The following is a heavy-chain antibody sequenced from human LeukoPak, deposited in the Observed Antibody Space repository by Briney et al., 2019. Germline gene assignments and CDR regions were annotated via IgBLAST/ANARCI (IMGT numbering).Heavy chain of an antibody. CDR3: ARALEYQLLRPHAFDI. J-gene: IGHJ3*02. Sequence: ASVKVSCKASGYTFKNYDINWVRQATGQGLEWMGWMNPNSGNTGFAQKFQDRVSMTRDTSINTAYMELTSLRSEDTAVYYCARALEYQLLRPHAFDIWGQGTMVTVSS. V-gene: IGHV1-8*02. CDR2: MNPNSGNT. D-gene: IGHD2-2*01. CDR1: GYTFKNYD.